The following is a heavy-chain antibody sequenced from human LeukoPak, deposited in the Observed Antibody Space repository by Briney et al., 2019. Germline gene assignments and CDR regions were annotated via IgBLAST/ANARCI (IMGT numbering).Heavy chain of an antibody. V-gene: IGHV3-74*01. CDR2: INSDGSST. CDR1: GFTFSSYW. CDR3: TRVRDSGSYYPS. D-gene: IGHD3-10*01. Sequence: GGSLRLSCAASGFTFSSYWMHWVRQLPGKGLVWVARINSDGSSTSYADSVKGRFTISRDNAKNTLYLQMNSLRAEDTAVYYCTRVRDSGSYYPSWGQGTLVTVSS. J-gene: IGHJ5*02.